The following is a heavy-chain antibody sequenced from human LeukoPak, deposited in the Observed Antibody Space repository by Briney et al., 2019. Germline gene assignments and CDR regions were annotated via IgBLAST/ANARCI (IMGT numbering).Heavy chain of an antibody. V-gene: IGHV4-4*07. J-gene: IGHJ6*03. CDR2: IYTSGST. D-gene: IGHD5-18*01. Sequence: SETLSLTCTVSGGSITSYYWTWIRQSAGKGLEWIGRIYTSGSTYYNPSLKSRVSMSVDTSKNQFSLKLSSVTAADTAVYYCARGRYSYGPQNYDYMDVWGKGTTVTISS. CDR1: GGSITSYY. CDR3: ARGRYSYGPQNYDYMDV.